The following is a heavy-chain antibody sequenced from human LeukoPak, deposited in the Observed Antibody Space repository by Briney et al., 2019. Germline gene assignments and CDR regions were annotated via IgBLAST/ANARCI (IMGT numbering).Heavy chain of an antibody. CDR3: ARARYYDSSGYFDY. Sequence: ASVKVSCKASGYTFTGYYMHWVRQAPGQGLEWMGWTNPNSGGTNYAQKFQGRVTMTRDTSISTAYMELSRLRSDDTAVYYCARARYYDSSGYFDYWGQGTLVTVSS. V-gene: IGHV1-2*02. CDR1: GYTFTGYY. J-gene: IGHJ4*02. D-gene: IGHD3-22*01. CDR2: TNPNSGGT.